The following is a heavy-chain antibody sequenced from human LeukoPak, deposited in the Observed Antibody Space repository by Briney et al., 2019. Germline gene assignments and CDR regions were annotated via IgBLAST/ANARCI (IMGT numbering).Heavy chain of an antibody. CDR3: AKDRVYDFWSGYYFDY. CDR2: ISGSGGST. J-gene: IGHJ4*02. CDR1: GFTFSSYA. Sequence: GGSLRLSCAASGFTFSSYAMSWVRQAPGKGLEWVSAISGSGGSTYYPDSVKGRFTISRDNSKNTPYLQMNSLRAEDTAVYYCAKDRVYDFWSGYYFDYWGQGTLVTVSS. V-gene: IGHV3-23*01. D-gene: IGHD3-3*01.